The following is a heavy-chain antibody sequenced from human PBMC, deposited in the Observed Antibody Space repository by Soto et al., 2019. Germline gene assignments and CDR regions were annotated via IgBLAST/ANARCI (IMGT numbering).Heavy chain of an antibody. CDR1: GGSISSYY. CDR3: ARESGDGYNNWFDH. D-gene: IGHD5-12*01. V-gene: IGHV4-59*01. Sequence: SETLSLTCTVSGGSISSYYWSWIRQPPGKGLEWIGYIYYSGSTNYNPSLKSRVTISVDTSKNQFSLKLSSVTAADTAVYYCARESGDGYNNWFDHWGQGTLVTVSS. J-gene: IGHJ5*02. CDR2: IYYSGST.